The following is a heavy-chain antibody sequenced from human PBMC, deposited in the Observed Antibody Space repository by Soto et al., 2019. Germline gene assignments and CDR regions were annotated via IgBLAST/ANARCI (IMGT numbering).Heavy chain of an antibody. CDR1: GGSINNDAYY. J-gene: IGHJ5*02. CDR3: ARDYGGPFDP. Sequence: VQLQESGPGLEKPSQTLSLTCTVSGGSINNDAYYWSWIRQHPGKGLEWIGYIYYSGSTYYNPSLESRVTISVDTSKNQFSLKLSSVTAADTAVYYCARDYGGPFDPWGQGTLVTVSS. V-gene: IGHV4-31*03. D-gene: IGHD3-16*01. CDR2: IYYSGST.